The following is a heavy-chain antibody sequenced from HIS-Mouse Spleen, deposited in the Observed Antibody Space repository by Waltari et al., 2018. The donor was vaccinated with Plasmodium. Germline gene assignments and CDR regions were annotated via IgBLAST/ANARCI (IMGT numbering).Heavy chain of an antibody. CDR3: AKAQGVINFDY. D-gene: IGHD3-16*01. J-gene: IGHJ4*02. V-gene: IGHV3-30*18. CDR2: ISYDGSNK. Sequence: QVQLVESGGGVVQPGRSLRLSCAASGFTFSSYGMHWVRQAPGKGRGWVSVISYDGSNKYYADSVKGRFTISRDNSKNTLYLQMNSLRAEDTAVYYCAKAQGVINFDYWGQGTLVTVSS. CDR1: GFTFSSYG.